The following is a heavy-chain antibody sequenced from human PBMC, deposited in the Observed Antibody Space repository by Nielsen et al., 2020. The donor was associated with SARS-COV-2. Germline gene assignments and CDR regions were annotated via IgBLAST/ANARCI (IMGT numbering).Heavy chain of an antibody. V-gene: IGHV1-69*13. Sequence: SVKVSCKASGGTFSSYAISWVRQAPGQGLEWMGGIIPIFGTANYAQKFQGRVTITADESTSTAYMELSSLRSEDTAVYYCARDQSYGGNSLYYYYGMDVWGQGTTVTVS. D-gene: IGHD4-23*01. CDR3: ARDQSYGGNSLYYYYGMDV. J-gene: IGHJ6*02. CDR2: IIPIFGTA. CDR1: GGTFSSYA.